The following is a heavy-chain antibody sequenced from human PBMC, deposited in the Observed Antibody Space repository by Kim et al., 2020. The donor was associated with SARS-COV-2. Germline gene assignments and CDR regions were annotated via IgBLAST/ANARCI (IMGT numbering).Heavy chain of an antibody. D-gene: IGHD3-22*01. V-gene: IGHV4-59*01. Sequence: SETLSLTCSVSGDSMSNYYWSWIRQAPGKGLDFIGYISDTGSTKNNPSLKSRVTISLHASNNQFFLELSSVTEADTAVYYCARIRFNQDSRRYYVGGYYYMDVWGKGTTVIVSS. CDR3: ARIRFNQDSRRYYVGGYYYMDV. CDR2: ISDTGST. CDR1: GDSMSNYY. J-gene: IGHJ6*03.